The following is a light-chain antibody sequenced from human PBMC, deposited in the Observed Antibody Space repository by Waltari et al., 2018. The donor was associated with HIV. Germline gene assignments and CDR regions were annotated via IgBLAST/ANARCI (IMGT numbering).Light chain of an antibody. Sequence: QSVLTQPPSVSAAPGQKATISCYGRSSNIGNNNVSWYQQPPGTAPKPGIYENKKRPSVIPDRFSGSKSGTSVTLDISGLQTGDEADYYCGTWDSSLSAGVFGGGTKLTVL. CDR1: SSNIGNNN. CDR2: ENK. CDR3: GTWDSSLSAGV. J-gene: IGLJ2*01. V-gene: IGLV1-51*01.